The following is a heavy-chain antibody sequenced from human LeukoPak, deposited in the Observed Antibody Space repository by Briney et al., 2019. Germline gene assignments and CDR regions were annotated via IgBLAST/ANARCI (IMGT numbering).Heavy chain of an antibody. Sequence: SETLSLTCTVSGGSISSYYWSWIRQSPGKGLEWIGYIYYIGNTNYNPSLKSRVAISVDTSKNQFSLRLSPVTAADTAVYYCVGHDGYTFSPPSTWGQGTLVTASS. D-gene: IGHD6-13*01. V-gene: IGHV4-59*01. CDR1: GGSISSYY. CDR2: IYYIGNT. J-gene: IGHJ4*02. CDR3: VGHDGYTFSPPST.